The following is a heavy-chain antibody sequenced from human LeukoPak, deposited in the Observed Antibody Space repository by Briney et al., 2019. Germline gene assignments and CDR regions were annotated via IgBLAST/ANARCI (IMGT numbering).Heavy chain of an antibody. CDR3: ARGDYDTSGYYYVSSWYFDL. D-gene: IGHD3-22*01. V-gene: IGHV3-30*04. CDR2: ISSDARDK. CDR1: GFTFSRYA. J-gene: IGHJ2*01. Sequence: GGSLRLSCAASGFTFSRYAIHWVRQAPGKRLEWVSVISSDARDKYYADSVKGRFTISRDNSKNTLYLQMSSLRAEDTAVYYCARGDYDTSGYYYVSSWYFDLWGRGTLVTVSS.